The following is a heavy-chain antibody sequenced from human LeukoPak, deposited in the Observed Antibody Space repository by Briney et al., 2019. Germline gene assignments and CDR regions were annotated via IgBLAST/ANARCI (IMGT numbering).Heavy chain of an antibody. V-gene: IGHV4-61*02. D-gene: IGHD3-3*01. Sequence: SQTLSLTCTVSGGSIGSGSYYWSWIRQPAGKGLEWIGRIYTSGSTNYNPSLKSRVTISVDTSKNQFSLKLSSVTAADTAVYYCARGGRTYYDFWSGYGFDYWGQGTLVTVSS. CDR2: IYTSGST. CDR1: GGSIGSGSYY. J-gene: IGHJ4*02. CDR3: ARGGRTYYDFWSGYGFDY.